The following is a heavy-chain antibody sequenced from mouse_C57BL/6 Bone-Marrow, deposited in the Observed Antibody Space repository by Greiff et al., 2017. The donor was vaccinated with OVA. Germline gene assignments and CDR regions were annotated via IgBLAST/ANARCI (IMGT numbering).Heavy chain of an antibody. J-gene: IGHJ3*01. CDR2: IYPGDGDT. V-gene: IGHV1-82*01. CDR1: GYAFSSSW. CDR3: ARSYGFAY. D-gene: IGHD1-1*01. Sequence: QVQLQQSGPELVKPGASVKISCKASGYAFSSSWMNWVKQRPGKGLEWIGRIYPGDGDTNYNGTFKGKATLTAEKSSSTAYMQLSSLTSEDSAVYFCARSYGFAYWGQGTLVTVSA.